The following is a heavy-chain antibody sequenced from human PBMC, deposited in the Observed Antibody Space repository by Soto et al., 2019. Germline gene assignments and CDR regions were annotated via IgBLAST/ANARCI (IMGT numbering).Heavy chain of an antibody. CDR2: ISYDGSNK. D-gene: IGHD3-10*01. CDR3: ATLGFGELLPPMPDAFDI. J-gene: IGHJ3*02. Sequence: GGSLRLSCAASGFTFSSYGMHGVRQAPGKGLEWVAVISYDGSNKYYADSVKGRFTISRDNSKNTLYLQMNSLRAEDTAVYYCATLGFGELLPPMPDAFDIWGQGTMVTVSS. V-gene: IGHV3-30*03. CDR1: GFTFSSYG.